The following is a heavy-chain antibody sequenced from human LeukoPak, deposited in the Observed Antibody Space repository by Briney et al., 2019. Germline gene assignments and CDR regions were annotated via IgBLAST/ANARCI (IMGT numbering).Heavy chain of an antibody. J-gene: IGHJ4*02. Sequence: ASVKVSCKASGYTFTSYGISWVRQAPGQGLEWMGWISAYNGNTNYAQKLQGRVTMTTDTSTSTAYMELRSLRSDDTAVYYCARVDLAYYYGSGSYYPPDYWGQGTLVTVSS. CDR1: GYTFTSYG. CDR3: ARVDLAYYYGSGSYYPPDY. V-gene: IGHV1-18*01. D-gene: IGHD3-10*01. CDR2: ISAYNGNT.